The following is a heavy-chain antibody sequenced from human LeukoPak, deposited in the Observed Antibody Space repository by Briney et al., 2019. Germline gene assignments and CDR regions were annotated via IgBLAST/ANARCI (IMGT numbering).Heavy chain of an antibody. CDR2: INPNSGGT. CDR1: GYTFTGYY. D-gene: IGHD3-22*01. CDR3: ARDSSGYDGGDY. J-gene: IGHJ4*02. Sequence: ASVKVSCKASGYTFTGYYMHWVRQAPGQGLEWMGWINPNSGGTNYAQKFQGRVTMTRDTSISTAYMELSRLRSDDTAVYYCARDSSGYDGGDYWGQGTLVTVSS. V-gene: IGHV1-2*02.